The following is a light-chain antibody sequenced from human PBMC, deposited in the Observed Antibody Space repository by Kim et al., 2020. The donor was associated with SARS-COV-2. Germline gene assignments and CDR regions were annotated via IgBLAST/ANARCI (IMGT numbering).Light chain of an antibody. V-gene: IGLV3-19*01. J-gene: IGLJ3*02. CDR3: DSRGSSGNRWV. CDR2: GKN. CDR1: SLRSNY. Sequence: ALGQTVRITCQGDSLRSNYANWYQQRPGQAPIVVIYGKNNRPSGIPDRFSGSTSGITASLTIAGAQAEDEADYYCDSRGSSGNRWVFGGGTKLTVL.